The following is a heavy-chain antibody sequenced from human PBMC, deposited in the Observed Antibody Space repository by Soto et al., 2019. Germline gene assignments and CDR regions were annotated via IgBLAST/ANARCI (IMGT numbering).Heavy chain of an antibody. CDR1: GFTFSGSA. V-gene: IGHV3-73*01. J-gene: IGHJ6*02. CDR2: IRSKANSYAT. CDR3: TRLGSPKCGTDV. Sequence: PGGSLRLSWAASGFTFSGSAMHWVRQASGKGLEWVGRIRSKANSYATAYAASVKGRFTISRDDSKNTAYLQMNSLKTEDTAVYYCTRLGSPKCGTDVWGHVTTVTISS. D-gene: IGHD6-13*01.